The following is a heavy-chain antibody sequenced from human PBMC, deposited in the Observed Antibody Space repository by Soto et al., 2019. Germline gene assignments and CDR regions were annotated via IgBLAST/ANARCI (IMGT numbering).Heavy chain of an antibody. V-gene: IGHV3-74*01. J-gene: IGHJ6*02. CDR1: GFTFRSFW. CDR2: INSDGSSA. CDR3: VRENDYYGMDV. Sequence: GGSLRLSCAASGFTFRSFWMHWVRQGPGEGLVWLSRINSDGSSATYADSVKGRFTISRDNAKSTLFLQMNSLRADDTAVYYCVRENDYYGMDVWGQGTTVTVSS.